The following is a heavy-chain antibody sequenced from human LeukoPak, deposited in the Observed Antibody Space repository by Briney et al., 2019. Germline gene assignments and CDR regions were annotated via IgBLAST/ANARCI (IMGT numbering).Heavy chain of an antibody. D-gene: IGHD3-10*01. Sequence: AASVKVSCKASGYTFTSYYMHWVRQAPGQGLEWMGIINPSGGSTSYAQKFQGRVTMTRDTSISTAYMELSRLRSDDTAVYYCARAEARGHYYYMDVWGKGTTVTISS. V-gene: IGHV1-46*01. CDR3: ARAEARGHYYYMDV. CDR2: INPSGGST. J-gene: IGHJ6*03. CDR1: GYTFTSYY.